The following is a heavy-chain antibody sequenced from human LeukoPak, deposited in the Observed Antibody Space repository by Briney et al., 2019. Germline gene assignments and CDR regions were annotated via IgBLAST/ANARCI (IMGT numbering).Heavy chain of an antibody. CDR2: IYYSGST. Sequence: PSETLSLTCTVSGGSISSGDYYWSWIRQPPGKGLEWIGYIYYSGSTYYNPSLKSRVTISVDTSKNQFSLKLSSVTAADTAVYYCAASTTVTTFGHWGQGTLVTVSS. D-gene: IGHD4-17*01. CDR3: AASTTVTTFGH. V-gene: IGHV4-30-4*01. J-gene: IGHJ4*02. CDR1: GGSISSGDYY.